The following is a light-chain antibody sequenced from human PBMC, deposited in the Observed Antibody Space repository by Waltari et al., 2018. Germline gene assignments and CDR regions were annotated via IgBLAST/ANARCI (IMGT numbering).Light chain of an antibody. V-gene: IGLV2-11*01. CDR3: CSYAGSYTFV. J-gene: IGLJ7*01. CDR1: SRAVGSYNI. CDR2: YVV. Sequence: QSALTQPRSVSGSPGPSVTIPCSGTSRAVGSYNIVSWYQQHPGNAPKLLIYYVVKRPSGVPDRFSGSKSGNTASLTISGLQTEDESDYYCCSYAGSYTFVFGGGTQLTVL.